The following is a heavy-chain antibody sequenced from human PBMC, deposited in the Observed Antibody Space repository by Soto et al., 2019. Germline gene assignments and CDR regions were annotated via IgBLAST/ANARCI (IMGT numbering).Heavy chain of an antibody. D-gene: IGHD6-19*01. J-gene: IGHJ3*02. Sequence: ASVKVSCKASGYTFTNYYIHWVRQAPGQGLEWMAIINPSGGSTNFAQKFQGRVTMTRDTSTSTVYMELSSLRPEDTAVYYCARDVAVAGSHTFDIWGQGTMVTVSS. CDR3: ARDVAVAGSHTFDI. CDR2: INPSGGST. CDR1: GYTFTNYY. V-gene: IGHV1-46*01.